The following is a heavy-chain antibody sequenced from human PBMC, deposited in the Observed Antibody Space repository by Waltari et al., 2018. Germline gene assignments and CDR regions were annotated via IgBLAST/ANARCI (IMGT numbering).Heavy chain of an antibody. J-gene: IGHJ4*02. D-gene: IGHD1-7*01. V-gene: IGHV3-23*01. CDR2: VSAKRDYT. CDR3: ARYISRGRELIS. CDR1: GFIFGSYA. Sequence: EEQLLESGGGLVQPGGSLRLSCVTSGFIFGSYAMTWVRQAPGKGLEGVSGVSAKRDYTSYADSAKGRFTVSRDNSKNTLYLQMNSLRVEDTALYYCARYISRGRELISWGQGTLVTVSS.